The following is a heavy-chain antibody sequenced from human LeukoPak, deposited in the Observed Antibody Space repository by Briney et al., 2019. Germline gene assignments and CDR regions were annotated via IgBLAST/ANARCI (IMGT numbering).Heavy chain of an antibody. D-gene: IGHD2-15*01. CDR2: VSGSGGST. Sequence: PGGSLRLSCAASGFTFSSYAMSWVRQAPGKGLEWVSGVSGSGGSTYYADSVKGRFTISRDNSKNTLYLQMNSLRAEDTAVYYCAKPVGSPYYYMDVWGKGTTVTVSS. CDR3: AKPVGSPYYYMDV. J-gene: IGHJ6*03. V-gene: IGHV3-23*01. CDR1: GFTFSSYA.